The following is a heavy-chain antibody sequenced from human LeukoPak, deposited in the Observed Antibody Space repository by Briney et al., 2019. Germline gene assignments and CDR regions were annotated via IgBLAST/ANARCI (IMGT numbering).Heavy chain of an antibody. CDR3: ARDPYDILTGTNYMDV. CDR1: GFTFSSYS. CDR2: ISSSSSYI. D-gene: IGHD3-9*01. Sequence: GGSLRLSCAASGFTFSSYSMNWVRQAPGKGLEWVSSISSSSSYIYYADSVKGRFTISRDNAKNSLYLQMNSLRAEDTAVYYCARDPYDILTGTNYMDVWGKGTTATISS. J-gene: IGHJ6*03. V-gene: IGHV3-21*01.